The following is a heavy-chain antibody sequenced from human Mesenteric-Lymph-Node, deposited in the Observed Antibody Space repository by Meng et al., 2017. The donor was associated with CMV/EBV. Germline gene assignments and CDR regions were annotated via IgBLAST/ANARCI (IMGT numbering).Heavy chain of an antibody. J-gene: IGHJ4*02. CDR3: ARRGGATTDY. Sequence: SCKSSGYTFTNYAMTWVRQAPGEGLEWMGWINTNTGNPTYAQGFTGRFVFSLDTSVSTAYLQISSLEAEDTAVYYCARRGGATTDYWGQGTLVTVSS. CDR2: INTNTGNP. V-gene: IGHV7-4-1*02. CDR1: GYTFTNYA. D-gene: IGHD1-26*01.